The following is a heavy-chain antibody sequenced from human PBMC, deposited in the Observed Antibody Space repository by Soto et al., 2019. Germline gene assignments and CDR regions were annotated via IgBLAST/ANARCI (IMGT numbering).Heavy chain of an antibody. V-gene: IGHV4-4*02. CDR1: GVSLTSGDW. CDR3: ARLVYDTRLNYMYFDF. Sequence: SETLSLTCAVSGVSLTSGDWWTWVRQSPQRGLEYIGEIFHDGTANYYPSFERRVAMSVDTSRNQFSLKLTSVTAADTAVYFCARLVYDTRLNYMYFDFWGPGTLVTVSS. CDR2: IFHDGTA. D-gene: IGHD3-10*01. J-gene: IGHJ4*02.